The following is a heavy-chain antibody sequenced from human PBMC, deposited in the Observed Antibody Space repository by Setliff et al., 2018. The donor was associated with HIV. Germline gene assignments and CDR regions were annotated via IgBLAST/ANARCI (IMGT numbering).Heavy chain of an antibody. Sequence: SETLSLTCAVSGDSVSSSNWWNWVRQPPGKGLEWIGEIDHSGSTNYNPSLKSRVTISVDKSKNQFSLKLNSVTAADTAVYYCARGLWSSGGPIYFDFWGQGTLVTVTS. CDR3: ARGLWSSGGPIYFDF. CDR1: GDSVSSSNW. V-gene: IGHV4-4*02. J-gene: IGHJ4*02. D-gene: IGHD6-19*01. CDR2: IDHSGST.